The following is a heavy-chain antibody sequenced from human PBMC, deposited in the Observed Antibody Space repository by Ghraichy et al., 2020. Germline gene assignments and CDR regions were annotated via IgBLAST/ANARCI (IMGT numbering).Heavy chain of an antibody. D-gene: IGHD3-22*01. Sequence: SETLSLTCAVSGGSISSGGYSWSWIRQPPGKGLEWIGYIYHSGSTYYNPSLKSRVTISVDRSKNQFSLKLSSVTAADTAVYYCARVGGGYYDSSGYFDYWGQGTLVTVSS. CDR1: GGSISSGGYS. CDR2: IYHSGST. J-gene: IGHJ4*02. CDR3: ARVGGGYYDSSGYFDY. V-gene: IGHV4-30-2*01.